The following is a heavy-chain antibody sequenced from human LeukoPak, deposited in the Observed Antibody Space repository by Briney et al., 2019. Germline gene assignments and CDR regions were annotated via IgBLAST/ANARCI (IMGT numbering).Heavy chain of an antibody. V-gene: IGHV3-53*01. CDR3: ARGDNWNGVGAFDV. D-gene: IGHD1-20*01. Sequence: GGSLRLSCAASGFTFSSTFMSWVRQAPGEGLEWVSALYSDGRTYYSDSVRGRFTISTDNSKNTLYLQMNSLRAEDTAVYYCARGDNWNGVGAFDVWGQGTLVTVSS. CDR1: GFTFSSTF. CDR2: LYSDGRT. J-gene: IGHJ3*01.